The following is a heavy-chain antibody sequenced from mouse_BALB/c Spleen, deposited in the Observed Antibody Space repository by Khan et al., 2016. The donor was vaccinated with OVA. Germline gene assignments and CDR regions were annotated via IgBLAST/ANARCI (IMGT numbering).Heavy chain of an antibody. CDR2: ISSGSSNI. V-gene: IGHV5-17*02. Sequence: EVELVESGGGLVQPGGSRKLSCAASGFTFSSFGMHWVRQAPEKGLEWVAYISSGSSNIYYADTVKGRFTISRDNPKNTLFLQMTSLRSEDTAMYNCARVPLYDGYLDYWGQGTTLTVSS. CDR3: ARVPLYDGYLDY. J-gene: IGHJ2*01. CDR1: GFTFSSFG. D-gene: IGHD2-12*01.